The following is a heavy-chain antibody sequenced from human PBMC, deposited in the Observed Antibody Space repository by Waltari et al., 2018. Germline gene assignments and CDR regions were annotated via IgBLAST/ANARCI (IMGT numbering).Heavy chain of an antibody. CDR2: IKSDGSGK. D-gene: IGHD2-15*01. CDR3: AQERGCSGDGCQGRDWFDP. J-gene: IGHJ5*02. V-gene: IGHV3-7*01. Sequence: LQLQESGPGLVKPSETLSLTCTVSGGSISSSSYYWGWIRQAPGKGLEWVANIKSDGSGKNYVDSVRGRFTISRDNAKNSLYLQMNSLRVDDTATYYCAQERGCSGDGCQGRDWFDPWGPGTLVTVSS. CDR1: GGSISSSSYY.